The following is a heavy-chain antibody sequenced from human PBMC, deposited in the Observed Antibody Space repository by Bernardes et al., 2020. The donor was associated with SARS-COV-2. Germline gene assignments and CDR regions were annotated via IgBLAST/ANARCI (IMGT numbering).Heavy chain of an antibody. Sequence: GESLKISCRGSGYSLSNYWISWVRQMPGKGLEWMGRIDPSDSYTDYSPSFQGHVTMSADKSISTAYLQWSSLKALDSAMYYCARQRSYRGDAFDIWGQGTLVTVSS. D-gene: IGHD3-10*01. CDR2: IDPSDSYT. V-gene: IGHV5-10-1*01. CDR3: ARQRSYRGDAFDI. J-gene: IGHJ3*02. CDR1: GYSLSNYW.